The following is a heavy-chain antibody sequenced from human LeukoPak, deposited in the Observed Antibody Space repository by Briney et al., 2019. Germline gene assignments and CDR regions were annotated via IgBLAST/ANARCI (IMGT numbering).Heavy chain of an antibody. V-gene: IGHV4-59*12. CDR3: ARGGTSSGPGFDY. D-gene: IGHD6-19*01. CDR1: GGSISSYY. J-gene: IGHJ4*02. Sequence: SETLSLTCTVSGGSISSYYWSWIRQPPGKGLEWIGYIYYSGSTNYNPSLKSRVTISVDTSKNQFSLQLNSVTPEDTAVYYCARGGTSSGPGFDYWGQGTPVTVSA. CDR2: IYYSGST.